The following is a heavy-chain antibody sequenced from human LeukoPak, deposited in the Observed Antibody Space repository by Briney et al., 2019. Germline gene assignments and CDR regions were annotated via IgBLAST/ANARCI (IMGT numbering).Heavy chain of an antibody. CDR1: GYTFTGYY. CDR3: ARGGSSIATVYYYYMDV. J-gene: IGHJ6*03. V-gene: IGHV1-2*02. CDR2: INPNSGGT. D-gene: IGHD2-2*01. Sequence: ASVKVSCKASGYTFTGYYMHWVRQAPGQGLEWMGWINPNSGGTNYAQKFQGRVTMTRDTSISTAYMELSRLRSDDTAVYYCARGGSSIATVYYYYMDVWGKETTVTVSS.